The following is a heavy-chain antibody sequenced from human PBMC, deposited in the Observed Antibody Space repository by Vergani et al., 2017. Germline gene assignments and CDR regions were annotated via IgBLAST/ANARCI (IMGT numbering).Heavy chain of an antibody. V-gene: IGHV3-23*01. CDR3: AKEGRSGITPFVAD. Sequence: EVQLLESGGGLVQPGGSLRVSCAASGFTFSSDAMSWVRQAPGKGLEWVSAINRGSTTYYADSVKGRFTISRDNSKNTVCLQMNSLRAEDTAVYYCAKEGRSGITPFVADWGQGTLVTVSS. CDR1: GFTFSSDA. CDR2: INRGSTT. D-gene: IGHD1-14*01. J-gene: IGHJ4*02.